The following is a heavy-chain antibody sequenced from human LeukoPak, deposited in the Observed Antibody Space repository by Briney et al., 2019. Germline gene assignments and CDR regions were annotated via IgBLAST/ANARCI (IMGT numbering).Heavy chain of an antibody. CDR1: GFTFSISS. D-gene: IGHD5-18*01. CDR3: AKDRSGYSYGSGAAFDI. Sequence: LRLSCASSGFTFSISSIHRVREAPGQGLGWVAVISYDGSNKYYADSVKGRFTISRDNSKNTLYLQMNSLRAEDTAVYYCAKDRSGYSYGSGAAFDIWGQGTMVTVSS. V-gene: IGHV3-30*18. J-gene: IGHJ3*02. CDR2: ISYDGSNK.